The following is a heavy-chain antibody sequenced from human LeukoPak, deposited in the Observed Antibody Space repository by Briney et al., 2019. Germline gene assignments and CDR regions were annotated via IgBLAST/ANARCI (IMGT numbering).Heavy chain of an antibody. CDR2: IYYSGST. CDR3: ARANENNDFWSGYDY. J-gene: IGHJ4*02. Sequence: PSETLSLTCTVSGGSISSGGYYWSWIRQHPGKGLEWIGYIYYSGSTYYSPSLKSRVTISVDMSKNQFSLKLSSVTAADTAVYYCARANENNDFWSGYDYWGQGTPVTVSS. CDR1: GGSISSGGYY. D-gene: IGHD3-3*01. V-gene: IGHV4-31*03.